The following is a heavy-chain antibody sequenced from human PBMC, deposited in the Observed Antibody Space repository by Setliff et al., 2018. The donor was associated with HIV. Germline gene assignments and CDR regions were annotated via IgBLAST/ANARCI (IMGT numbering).Heavy chain of an antibody. CDR2: IYYTGTT. J-gene: IGHJ3*01. CDR1: GMSISGYY. Sequence: SETLSLTCRVSGMSISGYYWSWIRQSPGKGLEWIGYIYYTGTTSYNPSLKSRVTIQVDTPNNRFSLNLRSATVADTAVYFCARDHELGAFDLWGQGTMVTVSS. D-gene: IGHD1-26*01. V-gene: IGHV4-59*01. CDR3: ARDHELGAFDL.